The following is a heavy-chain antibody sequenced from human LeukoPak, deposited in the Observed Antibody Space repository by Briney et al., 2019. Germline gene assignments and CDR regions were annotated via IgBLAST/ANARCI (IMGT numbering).Heavy chain of an antibody. Sequence: GGSLRLSCAASGFTFSSYAMSWVRQAPGKGLEWVSAISGSGDSTYYADSVKGRFTISRDNSKNTLYLQMNSLRAEDTAVYYCARCPDSSYGAYFGTYYYYYYMDVWGKGTTVTVSS. J-gene: IGHJ6*03. D-gene: IGHD4-17*01. V-gene: IGHV3-23*01. CDR2: ISGSGDST. CDR1: GFTFSSYA. CDR3: ARCPDSSYGAYFGTYYYYYYMDV.